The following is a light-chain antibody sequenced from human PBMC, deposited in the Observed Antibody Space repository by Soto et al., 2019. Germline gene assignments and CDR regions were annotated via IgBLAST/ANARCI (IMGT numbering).Light chain of an antibody. CDR2: EVS. CDR1: SSDVGGYNY. V-gene: IGLV2-14*01. CDR3: SSYGSTSTRYV. Sequence: QSALTQPASVSGSPGQSITISCTGTSSDVGGYNYVSWYQQHPGKAPKVMIYEVSNRPSGVSNRFSGSKSGNTASRTISGLQAEDESDYFCSSYGSTSTRYVFGPGTKVTVL. J-gene: IGLJ1*01.